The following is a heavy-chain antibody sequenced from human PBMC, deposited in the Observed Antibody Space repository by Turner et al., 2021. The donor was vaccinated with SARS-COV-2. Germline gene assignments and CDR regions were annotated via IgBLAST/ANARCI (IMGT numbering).Heavy chain of an antibody. V-gene: IGHV3-48*03. J-gene: IGHJ6*02. CDR1: GFTVSSYE. CDR2: ISTGGDAI. Sequence: EVQLVESGGGLVQPGGSLRLSCAASGFTVSSYEMNWVRQAPGKGLGWVSYISTGGDAIYYADSVKGRFTISKDSAKNSLYLQMNSLRAEDMAVYYCVRGGYYYYGLDVWGQGTTVTVSS. CDR3: VRGGYYYYGLDV.